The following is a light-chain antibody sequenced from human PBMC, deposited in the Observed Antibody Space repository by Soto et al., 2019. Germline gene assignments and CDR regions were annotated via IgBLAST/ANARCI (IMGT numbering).Light chain of an antibody. J-gene: IGLJ1*01. V-gene: IGLV2-14*01. Sequence: QSALTQPASVSGSPGQSITISCTGTSSDVGGYNYVSWYQQYPGKAPKLMIYDVSNRPSGVSNRFSGSKSGNTASLTISGLQAEDEADYYCCSYTTSNTRQIVFGTGTKVTVL. CDR3: CSYTTSNTRQIV. CDR1: SSDVGGYNY. CDR2: DVS.